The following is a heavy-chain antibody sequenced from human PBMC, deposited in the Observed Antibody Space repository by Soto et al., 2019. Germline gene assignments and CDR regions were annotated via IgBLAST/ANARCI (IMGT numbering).Heavy chain of an antibody. Sequence: QVQLVESGGGVVQPGRSLRLSCAASGFTFSSYGMHWVRQAPGKGLEWVAVISYDGSNKYYADSVKGRFTISRDNSKNTLYLQMNSLRAEDTAVYYCARGGPILEWLPQGWGQVTLVTVSS. J-gene: IGHJ4*02. D-gene: IGHD3-3*01. CDR1: GFTFSSYG. CDR2: ISYDGSNK. CDR3: ARGGPILEWLPQG. V-gene: IGHV3-30*03.